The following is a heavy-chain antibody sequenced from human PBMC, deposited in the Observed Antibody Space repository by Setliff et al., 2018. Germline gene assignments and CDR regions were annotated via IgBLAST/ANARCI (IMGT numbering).Heavy chain of an antibody. CDR2: MNDRRNR. Sequence: SETLSLTCAVSGGSFSGYYWSWIRQPPGKGLEWIGEMNDRRNRNKNPSLQSRVTISADTSKNQFSLNLTSVTAADTAVYFCARTGTYRYFDYWGQGALVTVS. D-gene: IGHD1-1*01. CDR3: ARTGTYRYFDY. CDR1: GGSFSGYY. J-gene: IGHJ4*02. V-gene: IGHV4-34*01.